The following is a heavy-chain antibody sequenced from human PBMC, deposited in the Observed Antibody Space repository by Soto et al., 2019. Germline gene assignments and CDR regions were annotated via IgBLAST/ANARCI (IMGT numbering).Heavy chain of an antibody. CDR3: ARERNYDFWSGYPGMDV. CDR2: IYYSGST. D-gene: IGHD3-3*01. CDR1: GGSISSGGYY. J-gene: IGHJ6*02. Sequence: SETLSLTCTVSGGSISSGGYYWSWIRQHPGKGLEWIGYIYYSGSTYYNPSLKSRVTISVDTSKNQFSLKLSSVTAADTAVYYCARERNYDFWSGYPGMDVWGQGTTVTVSS. V-gene: IGHV4-31*03.